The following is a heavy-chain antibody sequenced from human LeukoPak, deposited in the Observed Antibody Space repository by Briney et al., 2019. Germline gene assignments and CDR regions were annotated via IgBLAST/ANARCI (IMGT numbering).Heavy chain of an antibody. CDR3: SRGPRNSSSYQYFQH. CDR2: ISSFSNYI. CDR1: GFTFSDYS. J-gene: IGHJ1*01. D-gene: IGHD6-13*01. V-gene: IGHV3-21*01. Sequence: PGGSLRLSCAASGFTFSDYSMNWVRQAPGKGLQWVSSISSFSNYIYYADSAKGRFSISRDNAKNSLFLQMNSQRVEDTAVYYCSRGPRNSSSYQYFQHWGQGTLVTVSS.